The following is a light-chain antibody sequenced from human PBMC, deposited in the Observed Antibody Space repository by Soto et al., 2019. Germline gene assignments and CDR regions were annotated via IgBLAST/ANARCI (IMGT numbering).Light chain of an antibody. V-gene: IGLV2-23*02. J-gene: IGLJ3*02. CDR2: EVT. CDR3: CSFAATGILV. Sequence: QSVLTQPASVSGSPGQSVSISCAGTSSDIGSYDLVSWYQQHPGKAPKVLIYEVTKRPSGVSNRFSASKSGNTASLTISGLQADDEASYHCCSFAATGILVFSGGTKVTVL. CDR1: SSDIGSYDL.